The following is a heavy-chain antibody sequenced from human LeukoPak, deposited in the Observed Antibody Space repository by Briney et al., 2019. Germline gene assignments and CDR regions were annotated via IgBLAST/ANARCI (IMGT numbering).Heavy chain of an antibody. V-gene: IGHV4-4*07. J-gene: IGHJ4*02. CDR3: VRDGYSTAWGYYADS. D-gene: IGHD2-15*01. CDR1: GASISNYQ. CDR2: IDSSGGT. Sequence: SETLSLTCTVSGASISNYQWSWIRQTAGKRLEWISHIDSSGGTYYNPSLKSGVTMSVDTSKNQVFVKLTSVTAADTAVYYCVRDGYSTAWGYYADSWGQGILVTVSS.